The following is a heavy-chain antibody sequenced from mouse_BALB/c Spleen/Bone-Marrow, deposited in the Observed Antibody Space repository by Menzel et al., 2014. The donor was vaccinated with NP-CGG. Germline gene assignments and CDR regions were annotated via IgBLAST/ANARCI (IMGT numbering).Heavy chain of an antibody. Sequence: EVQRVESGGGLVKPGGSLKLSCVASGFTFSDYYMYWVRQTPEKRLEWVATISDGGSYTYYPDSAKGRFTISRDNAKNNLYLQMSSLKSEATAMYYCARGDDFRYAWFAYWGQGTLVTVSA. D-gene: IGHD2-14*01. V-gene: IGHV5-4*02. CDR3: ARGDDFRYAWFAY. J-gene: IGHJ3*01. CDR2: ISDGGSYT. CDR1: GFTFSDYY.